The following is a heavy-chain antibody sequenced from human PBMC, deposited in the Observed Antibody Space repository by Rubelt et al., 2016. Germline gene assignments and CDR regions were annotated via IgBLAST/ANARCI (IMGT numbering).Heavy chain of an antibody. CDR3: ATRSLWFGEIDRYFDY. CDR2: FDPEDGEQ. V-gene: IGHV1-24*01. D-gene: IGHD3-10*01. CDR1: GYTLTELA. Sequence: QVQLVPSGAEVKKPGASVKVSCKVSGYTLTELAMHWVRQAPGKGLEWMGGFDPEDGEQIYAQTFQGRVTMTEDTSTDTAYMELSSLRSEDTAVYYCATRSLWFGEIDRYFDYWGQGTLVTVSS. J-gene: IGHJ4*02.